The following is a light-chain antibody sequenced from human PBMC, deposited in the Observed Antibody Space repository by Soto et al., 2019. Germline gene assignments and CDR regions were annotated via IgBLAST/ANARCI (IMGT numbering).Light chain of an antibody. Sequence: QSALTQPASVSGSPGQSITISCTGTSSDVGGYNYVSWYQQHPGKAPKLMIYEVSNRPSGVSNRFSGSKSGNTASLTISWLQAEDEADYYCSSYTSSSTLVFGGGTKLTV. V-gene: IGLV2-14*01. CDR3: SSYTSSSTLV. CDR1: SSDVGGYNY. CDR2: EVS. J-gene: IGLJ3*02.